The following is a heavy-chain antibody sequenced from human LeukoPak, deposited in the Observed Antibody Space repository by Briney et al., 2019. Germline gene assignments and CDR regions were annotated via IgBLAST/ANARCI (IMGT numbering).Heavy chain of an antibody. Sequence: SETLSLTRAVSGGSINIGGYSWSWIRQPPGKGLEWIGYIYYSGSTNYNPSLKSRVTISVDTSKNQFSLKLSSVTAAETAVYYCARGEGVLQWFGESQDNWFDPWGQGTLVTVSS. CDR1: GGSINIGGYS. J-gene: IGHJ5*02. CDR3: ARGEGVLQWFGESQDNWFDP. V-gene: IGHV4-61*08. CDR2: IYYSGST. D-gene: IGHD3-10*01.